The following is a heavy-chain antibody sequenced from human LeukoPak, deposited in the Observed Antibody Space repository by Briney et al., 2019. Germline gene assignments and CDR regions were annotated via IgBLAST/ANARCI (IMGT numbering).Heavy chain of an antibody. CDR1: GFYLSSYA. D-gene: IGHD2-15*01. Sequence: GGSLRLSCAASGFYLSSYAMTWVRQAPGKGLEWVSYISSSSSTIYYADSVKGRFTISRDNAKNSLYLQMNSLRDEDTAVYYCARTLGVVVDPIDYWGQGTLVTVSS. CDR3: ARTLGVVVDPIDY. CDR2: ISSSSSTI. V-gene: IGHV3-48*02. J-gene: IGHJ4*02.